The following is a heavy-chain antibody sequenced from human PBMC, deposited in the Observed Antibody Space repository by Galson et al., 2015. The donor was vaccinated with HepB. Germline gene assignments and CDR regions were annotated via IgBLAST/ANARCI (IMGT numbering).Heavy chain of an antibody. CDR1: GGSISSYY. D-gene: IGHD5-18*01. CDR2: IYYSGST. V-gene: IGHV4-59*01. Sequence: TLSLTCTVSGGSISSYYWSWIRQPPGKGLEWIGYIYYSGSTNYNPSLKSRVTISVDTSKNQFSLKLSSVTAADTAVYYCASGYSYGYPPYFDYWGQGTLVTVSS. CDR3: ASGYSYGYPPYFDY. J-gene: IGHJ4*02.